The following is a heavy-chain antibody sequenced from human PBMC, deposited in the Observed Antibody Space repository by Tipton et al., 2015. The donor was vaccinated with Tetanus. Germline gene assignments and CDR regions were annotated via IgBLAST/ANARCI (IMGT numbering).Heavy chain of an antibody. D-gene: IGHD3/OR15-3a*01. Sequence: SLRLSCAASGFTFSSYWMSWVRQAPGKGLEWVANIRQGGSEKHYVDSVKGRFTISRDEAKKSVSLEMSSLTVGDTAVYYCARDRGEDWTNFYYMDVWGKGATVIVSS. CDR1: GFTFSSYW. CDR3: ARDRGEDWTNFYYMDV. J-gene: IGHJ6*03. V-gene: IGHV3-7*01. CDR2: IRQGGSEK.